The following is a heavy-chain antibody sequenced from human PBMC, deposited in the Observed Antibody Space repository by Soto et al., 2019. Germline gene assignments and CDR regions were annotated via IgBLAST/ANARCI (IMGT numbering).Heavy chain of an antibody. CDR2: IYQTGYT. J-gene: IGHJ3*02. Sequence: QSLTCTVSGGPISAFFWNWIRQSPGKGLEWIGRIYQTGYTRYNPSLQSRVTMSVDPSKHQFSLQVRSVTAADTAVYYCARSPSTSSIGSFDIWGQGRMVPV. CDR3: ARSPSTSSIGSFDI. V-gene: IGHV4-4*07. CDR1: GGPISAFF. D-gene: IGHD6-6*01.